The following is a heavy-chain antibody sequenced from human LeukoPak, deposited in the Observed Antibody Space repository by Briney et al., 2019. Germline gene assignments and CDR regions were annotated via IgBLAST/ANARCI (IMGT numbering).Heavy chain of an antibody. D-gene: IGHD1-26*01. J-gene: IGHJ4*02. Sequence: GGSLRLSCIASGFTFSNYWMSWVRQAPGKGLEWVANIKQDGSDKNYVDSTKGRFTISRDNAKNSVSLLMNSLRVEDTTVYYCARGRWELSLWGQGTLVTVSS. CDR2: IKQDGSDK. CDR1: GFTFSNYW. CDR3: ARGRWELSL. V-gene: IGHV3-7*01.